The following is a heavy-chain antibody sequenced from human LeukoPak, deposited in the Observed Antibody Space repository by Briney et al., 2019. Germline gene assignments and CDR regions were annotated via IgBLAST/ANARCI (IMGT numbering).Heavy chain of an antibody. J-gene: IGHJ4*02. Sequence: ASVKVSCKASGYTFTGYYMHWVRQAPGQGLEWMGWINPNSGGANYAQKFQGRVTMTRDTSISTAYMELSRLRSDDTAVYYCARKYYDFWGGPRCCDYFDYWGQGTLVTVSS. CDR3: ARKYYDFWGGPRCCDYFDY. CDR2: INPNSGGA. CDR1: GYTFTGYY. V-gene: IGHV1-2*02. D-gene: IGHD3-3*01.